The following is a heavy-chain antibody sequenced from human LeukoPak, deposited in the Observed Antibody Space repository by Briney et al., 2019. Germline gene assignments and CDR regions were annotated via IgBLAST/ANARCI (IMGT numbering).Heavy chain of an antibody. CDR2: IYPGDPDI. CDR1: GYSFATYW. D-gene: IGHD5-12*01. J-gene: IGHJ4*02. V-gene: IGHV5-51*01. Sequence: GESLKISCKGSGYSFATYWIGWVRQMPGKGLEWMGIIYPGDPDIRYSPSFQGQVTISADKSISTAHLQWSGLKASDTAMYYCARGHLYDYSTTSYYFDYWGQGTLVTVSS. CDR3: ARGHLYDYSTTSYYFDY.